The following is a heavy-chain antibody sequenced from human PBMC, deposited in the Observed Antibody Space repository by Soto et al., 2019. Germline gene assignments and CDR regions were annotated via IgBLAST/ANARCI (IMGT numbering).Heavy chain of an antibody. CDR1: GFTFSSYG. D-gene: IGHD5-18*01. CDR2: ISYDGSNK. J-gene: IGHJ6*02. Sequence: GGSLRLSCAASGFTFSSYGMHWVRQAPGKGLEWVAVISYDGSNKYYADSAKGRFTISRDNSKNTLYLQMNSLRAEDTAVYYCAKSLQLWLPSSPYYYYGMDVWGQGTTVTVSS. CDR3: AKSLQLWLPSSPYYYYGMDV. V-gene: IGHV3-30*18.